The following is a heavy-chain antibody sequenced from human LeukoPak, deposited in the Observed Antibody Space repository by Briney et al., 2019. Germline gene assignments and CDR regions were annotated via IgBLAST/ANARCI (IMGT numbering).Heavy chain of an antibody. D-gene: IGHD1-26*01. CDR1: GCTLTELS. J-gene: IGHJ4*02. Sequence: ASVKVSCKVSGCTLTELSMHWVRQVPGKGLEWMGGFDPEDGETIYAQKFQGRVTMTEDTSTDTAYMELSSLRSEDTAVYYCAPRYSGSYYADYWGQGTLVTVSS. CDR2: FDPEDGET. CDR3: APRYSGSYYADY. V-gene: IGHV1-24*01.